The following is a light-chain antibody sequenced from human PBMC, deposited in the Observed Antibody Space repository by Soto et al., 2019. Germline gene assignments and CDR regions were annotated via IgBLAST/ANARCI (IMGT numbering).Light chain of an antibody. CDR2: GAS. J-gene: IGKJ1*01. Sequence: EIVLTQSPGTLSLSPGERATLSCRASQSVSSSYLAWYQQKPGQAPRLLIYGASSRATGIPDRFSGSGSGTDFTLTISRLEPEDFEVYYCQQYGSSLKTFGQGTKVDIK. CDR1: QSVSSSY. V-gene: IGKV3-20*01. CDR3: QQYGSSLKT.